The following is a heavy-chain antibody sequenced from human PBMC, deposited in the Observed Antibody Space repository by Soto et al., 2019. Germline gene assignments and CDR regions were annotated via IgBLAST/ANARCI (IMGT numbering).Heavy chain of an antibody. CDR3: ASSSIAASFDV. CDR1: DGSISSSSYY. J-gene: IGHJ6*04. D-gene: IGHD6-6*01. CDR2: IYYSGST. V-gene: IGHV4-39*01. Sequence: PSEPMSLTCTVSDGSISSSSYYRSRIRQPPGKGLEWIGSIYYSGSTYYNPSLKSRVTISVDTSKNQFSLKLSSVTAADTAVYYCASSSIAASFDVWGKGTTVTVSS.